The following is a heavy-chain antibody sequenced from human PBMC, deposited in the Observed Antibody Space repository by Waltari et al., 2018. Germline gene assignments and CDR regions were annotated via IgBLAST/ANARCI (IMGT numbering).Heavy chain of an antibody. J-gene: IGHJ6*03. CDR3: ARGRGYYSDMDD. CDR1: GGSISSYH. V-gene: IGHV4-59*01. Sequence: QVQLQESGPGLVKPSETLSLTCTVSGGSISSYHWSWSRGPPVKGLEWIGYIDDSGSTNYNPTLKSRVTRSVDTSKIQFSLKLSSVTAADTAVYYCARGRGYYSDMDDWGKGTTVTISS. CDR2: IDDSGST.